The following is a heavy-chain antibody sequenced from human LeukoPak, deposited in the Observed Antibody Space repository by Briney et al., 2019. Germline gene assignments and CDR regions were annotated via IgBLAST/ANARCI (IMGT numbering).Heavy chain of an antibody. CDR1: GFTFSSYA. CDR2: ISGSGGST. J-gene: IGHJ4*02. Sequence: GGSLRLSCAASGFTFSSYAMSWVRQAPGKGLEWVSAISGSGGSTYYADSVKGRFTISRDNSKNTLYLQMNSLRAEDMAVYYCAKGVAAAGTNYFDYWGQGTLVTVSS. V-gene: IGHV3-23*01. D-gene: IGHD6-13*01. CDR3: AKGVAAAGTNYFDY.